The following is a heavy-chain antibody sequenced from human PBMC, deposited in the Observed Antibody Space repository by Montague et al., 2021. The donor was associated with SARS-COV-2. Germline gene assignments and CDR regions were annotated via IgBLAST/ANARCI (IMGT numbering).Heavy chain of an antibody. D-gene: IGHD1-1*01. CDR2: VHYTGST. J-gene: IGHJ4*02. Sequence: SETLSLTCEVSGDSISSYYWSWIRQSPGKGLERIGYVHYTGSTEYNPSLKTRVTLSLDTPRNHFSLKLRSVTAADTAVYYCASAQNTCCIANCVNYFEVWGLGALVTVSS. CDR1: GDSISSYY. CDR3: ASAQNTCCIANCVNYFEV. V-gene: IGHV4-59*01.